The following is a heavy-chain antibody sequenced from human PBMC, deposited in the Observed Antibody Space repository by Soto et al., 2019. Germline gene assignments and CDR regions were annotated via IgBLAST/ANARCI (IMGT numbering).Heavy chain of an antibody. CDR1: GFTFSSYA. CDR3: ARGRYEPGY. CDR2: ISYDGSNK. J-gene: IGHJ4*02. V-gene: IGHV3-30-3*01. Sequence: QVQLVESGGGVVQPGRSLRLSCAASGFTFSSYAMHWVRQAPGKGLEWVAVISYDGSNKYYADSVKGRFTISRDNSKNTLYLQMNSLRAEDTAVSYCARGRYEPGYWGQGTLVTVSA. D-gene: IGHD1-20*01.